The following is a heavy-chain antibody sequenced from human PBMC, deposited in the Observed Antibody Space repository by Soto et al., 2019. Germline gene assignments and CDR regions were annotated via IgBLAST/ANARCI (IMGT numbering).Heavy chain of an antibody. CDR1: GYTFTSYD. J-gene: IGHJ6*03. D-gene: IGHD2-2*01. CDR3: ARSGFKQYQYMDV. CDR2: MNPNSGNT. Sequence: ASVKVSCKASGYTFTSYDVNWVRQATGQGLEWVGWMNPNSGNTDYAQKFQGRVTMTRNTSISTAYMELSSLRSEDTAVYFCARSGFKQYQYMDVWGKGTTVTVSS. V-gene: IGHV1-8*01.